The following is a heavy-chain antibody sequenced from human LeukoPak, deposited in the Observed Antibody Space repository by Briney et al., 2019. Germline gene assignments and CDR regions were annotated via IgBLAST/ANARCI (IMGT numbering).Heavy chain of an antibody. D-gene: IGHD2-2*01. CDR2: IRYDGSNK. CDR3: ARNAVPAAQIDY. CDR1: GFTFSSYG. Sequence: GGSLGLSCAASGFTFSSYGMHWVRQAPGKGLEWVAFIRYDGSNKYYADSVKGRFTISRDNSKNTLYLQMNSLRAEDTAVYYCARNAVPAAQIDYWGQGTLVTVSS. J-gene: IGHJ4*02. V-gene: IGHV3-30*02.